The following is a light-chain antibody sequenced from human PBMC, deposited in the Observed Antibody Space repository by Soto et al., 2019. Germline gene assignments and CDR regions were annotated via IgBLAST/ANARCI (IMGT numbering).Light chain of an antibody. CDR2: ANN. V-gene: IGLV1-44*01. CDR1: SSNIGSNT. J-gene: IGLJ1*01. Sequence: QSVHTHPPSSSATPGQRVTISCSGSSSNIGSNTVNWYQQLPGTAPKLLIHANNQRPSGVPDRFSGSKSGTSASLAISWLQSEEADYYCAAWDDSLNGYVFGTGTKVTVL. CDR3: AAWDDSLNGYV.